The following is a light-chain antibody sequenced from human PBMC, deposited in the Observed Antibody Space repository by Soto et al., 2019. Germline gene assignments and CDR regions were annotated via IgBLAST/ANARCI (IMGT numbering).Light chain of an antibody. CDR3: QQQQD. V-gene: IGKV3-11*01. Sequence: EIVLTQSPATLSLSPGERATLSCRASQSVSSYLAWYQQKPGQAPRLLIYDASNRATGIPARFSGSGSGTDFTRTISSLEPEDFAVYYCQQQQDFGGGTKVEIK. CDR2: DAS. CDR1: QSVSSY. J-gene: IGKJ4*01.